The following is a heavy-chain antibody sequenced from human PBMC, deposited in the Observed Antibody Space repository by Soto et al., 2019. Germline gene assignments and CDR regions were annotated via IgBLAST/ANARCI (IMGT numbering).Heavy chain of an antibody. CDR1: GGSISSGGYS. Sequence: SETLSLTCAVSGGSISSGGYSWSWIRQPPGKGLEWIGYIYHSGSTYYNPSLKSRVTISVDRSKNQFSLKLSSVTAADTAVYYCARARRHDDEYFQHWGQGTLVTVSS. CDR2: IYHSGST. CDR3: ARARRHDDEYFQH. V-gene: IGHV4-30-2*01. J-gene: IGHJ1*01.